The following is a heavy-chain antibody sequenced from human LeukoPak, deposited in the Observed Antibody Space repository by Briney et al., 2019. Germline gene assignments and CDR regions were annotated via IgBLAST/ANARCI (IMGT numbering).Heavy chain of an antibody. Sequence: PGGSLRLSCAASGFTFSSYWMHWVRHAPGKGLVWVSRINSDGSSTSYADSVKGRFTISRDNAKNTLYLQMNSLRAEDTAVYYCARDYRNYYGSGSRVFDIWGQGTMVTVSS. V-gene: IGHV3-74*01. J-gene: IGHJ3*02. CDR2: INSDGSST. CDR1: GFTFSSYW. CDR3: ARDYRNYYGSGSRVFDI. D-gene: IGHD3-10*01.